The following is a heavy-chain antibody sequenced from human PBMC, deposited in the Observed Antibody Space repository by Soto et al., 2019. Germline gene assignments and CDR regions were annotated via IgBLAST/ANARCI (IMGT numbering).Heavy chain of an antibody. J-gene: IGHJ6*02. V-gene: IGHV4-31*03. Sequence: QVQLQESGPGLVKPSQTLSLTCTVSGGSISSGGYYWSWIRQHPGKGLEWIGYIYYSGSTYYNPPLKSRDTISVDTSKNQFSLKLSSVTAADTAVYYCARGGRRSPGMDVWGQGTTVTVSS. CDR1: GGSISSGGYY. CDR2: IYYSGST. CDR3: ARGGRRSPGMDV.